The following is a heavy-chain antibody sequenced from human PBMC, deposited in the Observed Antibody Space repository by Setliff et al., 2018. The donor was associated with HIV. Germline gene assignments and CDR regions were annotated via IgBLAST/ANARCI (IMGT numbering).Heavy chain of an antibody. D-gene: IGHD1-26*01. Sequence: GGSLRLSCAASGSTFDNVDMNWVRQAPGKGPEWVPSISKNSFSIYYTDSVKGRFTVSRDNSRDTLYLQMNSLRAEDTAVYYCATGRLRATSPFDNWGQGTLVTVSS. CDR3: ATGRLRATSPFDN. CDR2: ISKNSFSI. V-gene: IGHV3-23*01. J-gene: IGHJ4*02. CDR1: GSTFDNVD.